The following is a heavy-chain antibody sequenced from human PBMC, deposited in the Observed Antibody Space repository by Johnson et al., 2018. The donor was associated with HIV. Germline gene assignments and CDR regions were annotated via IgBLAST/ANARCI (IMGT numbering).Heavy chain of an antibody. CDR2: IYSGGST. V-gene: IGHV3-66*02. Sequence: VQLVESGGGLVQPGESLRLSCAASGFTVSSNYMSWVRQAPGKGLEWVSVIYSGGSTYDADSVKGRFTISRDNSKNTLYLQMNSLRAEDTALYYCARPVAGMNDAFDIWGQGTMVTVSS. D-gene: IGHD6-19*01. CDR1: GFTVSSNY. CDR3: ARPVAGMNDAFDI. J-gene: IGHJ3*02.